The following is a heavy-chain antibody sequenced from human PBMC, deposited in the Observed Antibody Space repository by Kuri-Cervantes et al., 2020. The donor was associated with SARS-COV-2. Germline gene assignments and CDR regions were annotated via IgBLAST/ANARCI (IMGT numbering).Heavy chain of an antibody. V-gene: IGHV3-48*01. CDR3: ARDDTYYEGSGKNYYYAMDV. CDR1: GFTFSSYS. CDR2: ISSSSSTI. D-gene: IGHD3-10*01. Sequence: LSLTCAASGFTFSSYSMNWVRQAPGKGLEWVSYISSSSSTIYYADSVKGRFTISRDNSKNTMYLEMNSLRAEDTAVYYCARDDTYYEGSGKNYYYAMDVWGQGTTVTVSS. J-gene: IGHJ6*02.